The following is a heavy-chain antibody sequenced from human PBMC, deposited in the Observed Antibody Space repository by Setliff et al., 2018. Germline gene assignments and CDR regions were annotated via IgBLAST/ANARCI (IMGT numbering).Heavy chain of an antibody. CDR1: GGSINSGPYY. CDR2: IYSKGSM. D-gene: IGHD1-26*01. CDR3: ARSPSSGAYWNPRPFYSDY. J-gene: IGHJ4*02. Sequence: SETLSLTCTVTGGSINSGPYYWTWIRQSAGKGLEWLGQIYSKGSMNYNPSLKSRVTISADSSKSQFFLRLTSVTAADTALYYCARSPSSGAYWNPRPFYSDYWARGTLVTVSS. V-gene: IGHV4-61*09.